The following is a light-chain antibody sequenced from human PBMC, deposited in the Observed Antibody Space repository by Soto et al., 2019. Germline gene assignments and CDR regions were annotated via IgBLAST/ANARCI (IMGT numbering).Light chain of an antibody. CDR2: EAS. CDR3: QLLNTFPSIT. Sequence: DLQVTQSPSFLSASVGDRVAITCRATQAIGNYLAWYQQKPGKAPKLLIFEASILASGVPSRFSGSGSGTVFTLTISSLQAEDFATYYCQLLNTFPSITFGQGTRLEIK. J-gene: IGKJ5*01. V-gene: IGKV1-9*01. CDR1: QAIGNY.